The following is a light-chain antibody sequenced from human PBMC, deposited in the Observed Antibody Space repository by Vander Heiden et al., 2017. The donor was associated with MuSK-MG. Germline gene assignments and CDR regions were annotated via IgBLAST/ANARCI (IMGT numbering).Light chain of an antibody. CDR2: GAS. CDR3: QQYTDWPPWT. J-gene: IGKJ1*01. Sequence: EILMTQSPATLSVSPGDRATLSCRASQNIQTNIAWYQQKLGQAPRLLIYGASTRATGIPGRFSGSGSGTDFTLTISGLQSEDFAVYYCQQYTDWPPWTFGQGSKVEFK. V-gene: IGKV3-15*01. CDR1: QNIQTN.